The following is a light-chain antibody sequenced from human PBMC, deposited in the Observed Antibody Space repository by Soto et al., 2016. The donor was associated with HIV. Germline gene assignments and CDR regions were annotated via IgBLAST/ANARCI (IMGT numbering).Light chain of an antibody. CDR2: KAS. J-gene: IGKJ1*01. V-gene: IGKV1-5*03. Sequence: DIRMTQSPSTLSASLGDRVTITCRASQSINKWLAWYQQKPGKAPNLLIYKASTSQSGVPSTFSGSGSGTEFTLIISSLQPDDFATYYCQQYNSYPWTFGLRAKVEIK. CDR3: QQYNSYPWT. CDR1: QSINKW.